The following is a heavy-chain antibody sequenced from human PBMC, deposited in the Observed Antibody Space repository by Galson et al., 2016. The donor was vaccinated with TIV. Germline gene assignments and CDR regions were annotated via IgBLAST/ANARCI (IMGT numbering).Heavy chain of an antibody. D-gene: IGHD6-19*01. J-gene: IGHJ5*02. CDR2: IKQDGIQT. CDR1: GFTLSSYW. CDR3: AGGGGWLITS. V-gene: IGHV3-7*04. Sequence: SLRLSCAASGFTLSSYWMHWVRQAPGKGLQWVANIKQDGIQTNYLDSVKGRFTISRDNAKNSVYLQMNSLRADDTAVYYCAGGGGWLITSWGQGTLVAVSS.